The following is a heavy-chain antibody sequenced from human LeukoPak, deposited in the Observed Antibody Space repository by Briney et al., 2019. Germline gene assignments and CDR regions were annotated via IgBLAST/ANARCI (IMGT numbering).Heavy chain of an antibody. CDR1: GFTFSSYG. D-gene: IGHD1-1*01. CDR2: ISYDGSDK. J-gene: IGHJ4*02. V-gene: IGHV3-30*03. CDR3: ADNLSR. Sequence: PGGSLRLSCAASGFTFSSYGMHWVRQAPGKGLEWVAVISYDGSDKFYADSVKGRFTISRDNSKNTLYLQMISLRAEDTAVYFCADNLSRWGQGTLVTVSS.